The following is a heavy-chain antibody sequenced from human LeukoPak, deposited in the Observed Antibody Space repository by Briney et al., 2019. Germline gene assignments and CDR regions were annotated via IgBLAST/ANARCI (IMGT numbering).Heavy chain of an antibody. Sequence: SVKVSCKASGGTISSYAISWVRQAPGQGLEWMGRIIPILGIANYAQKFQGRVTITADKSTSTAYMELSSLRSEDTAVYYCARDRRTERLTGDRLHYFDYWGQGTLVTVSS. V-gene: IGHV1-69*04. CDR1: GGTISSYA. CDR3: ARDRRTERLTGDRLHYFDY. J-gene: IGHJ4*02. CDR2: IIPILGIA. D-gene: IGHD7-27*01.